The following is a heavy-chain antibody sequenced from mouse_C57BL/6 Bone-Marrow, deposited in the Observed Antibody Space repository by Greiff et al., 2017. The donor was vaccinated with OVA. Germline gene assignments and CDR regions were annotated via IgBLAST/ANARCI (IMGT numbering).Heavy chain of an antibody. V-gene: IGHV14-4*01. D-gene: IGHD1-1*01. CDR1: GFNIKDDY. CDR3: TKGSRDLDY. CDR2: IDPENGDT. J-gene: IGHJ2*01. Sequence: VQLQQSGAEPVRPGASVKLSCTASGFNIKDDYMHWVKQRPEQGLEWIGWIDPENGDTEYASKFQGKATITADTSSNTAYLQLSSLTSEDTAVYYCTKGSRDLDYWGQGTTLTVSS.